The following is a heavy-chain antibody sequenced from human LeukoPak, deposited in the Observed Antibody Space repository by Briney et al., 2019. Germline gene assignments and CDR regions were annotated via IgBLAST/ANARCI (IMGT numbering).Heavy chain of an antibody. D-gene: IGHD2-15*01. J-gene: IGHJ4*02. CDR2: IYSGGST. Sequence: GGSLRLSCAAAGFTFSAFPMNWVRQAPGKGLEWVSVIYSGGSTYYADSVKGRFTISRDNSKNTLYLQMNSLRAEDTAVYYCARGDIVADYWGQGTLVTVSS. CDR1: GFTFSAFP. V-gene: IGHV3-66*01. CDR3: ARGDIVADY.